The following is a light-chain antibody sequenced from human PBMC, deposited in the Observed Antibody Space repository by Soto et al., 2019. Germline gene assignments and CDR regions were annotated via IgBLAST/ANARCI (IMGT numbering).Light chain of an antibody. CDR3: QQYNNWPGT. J-gene: IGKJ1*01. CDR1: QSVSSK. V-gene: IGKV3-15*01. Sequence: EIVLTQSTGTLSVSPGERATLSCRASQSVSSKLAWYQQKPGQAPRLPFYGASTGATGIPARFSGSGSETXFTLSISSLQSEDFAVYYCQQYNNWPGTFGQGTKV. CDR2: GAS.